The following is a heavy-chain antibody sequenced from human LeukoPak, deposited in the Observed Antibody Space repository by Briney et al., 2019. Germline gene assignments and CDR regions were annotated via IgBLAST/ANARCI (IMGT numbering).Heavy chain of an antibody. CDR1: GYTFTTYG. CDR2: LSPDNGNT. Sequence: ASVTVSCKASGYTFTTYGISWVRQAPGQGLEWMGWLSPDNGNTKYAQSLQGRVTMTTDTSTSTADMELTSLRSDDTAVYYCARDRSLVPVGAAPLGYWGQGTLVTVSS. V-gene: IGHV1-18*01. CDR3: ARDRSLVPVGAAPLGY. J-gene: IGHJ4*02. D-gene: IGHD1-26*01.